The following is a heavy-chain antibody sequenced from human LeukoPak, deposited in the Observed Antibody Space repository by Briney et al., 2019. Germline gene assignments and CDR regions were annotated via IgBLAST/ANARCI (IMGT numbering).Heavy chain of an antibody. CDR3: ARDMRYYGSGSYLDRPFDY. J-gene: IGHJ4*02. Sequence: SETLSLTCTVSGGSISSYYWSWIRQPPGKGLEWIGYIYYSGSTNYNPSLKSRVTISVDTSKNQFSLKLSSVTAADTAVYYCARDMRYYGSGSYLDRPFDYWGQGTLVTVSS. V-gene: IGHV4-59*12. D-gene: IGHD3-10*01. CDR2: IYYSGST. CDR1: GGSISSYY.